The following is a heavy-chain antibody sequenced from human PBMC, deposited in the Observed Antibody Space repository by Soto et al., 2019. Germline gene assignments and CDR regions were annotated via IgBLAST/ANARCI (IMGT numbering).Heavy chain of an antibody. Sequence: GGPVKGSRKGSGGTLSRYSISWGREAPGEGAEGMGGIIPIFGTANYAQKFQGRVTITADKSTSTAYMELSSLRSEDTAVYYCARGERQLEFYGWDYYYGMDVWGQGTTVTVSS. V-gene: IGHV1-69*06. J-gene: IGHJ6*02. CDR3: ARGERQLEFYGWDYYYGMDV. CDR1: GGTLSRYS. D-gene: IGHD6-6*01. CDR2: IIPIFGTA.